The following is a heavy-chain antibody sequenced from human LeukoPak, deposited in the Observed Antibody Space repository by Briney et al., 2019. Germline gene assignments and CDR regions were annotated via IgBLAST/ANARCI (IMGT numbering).Heavy chain of an antibody. CDR1: GVSFSGYY. Sequence: PSETLSLTCAVHGVSFSGYYWSWIRQPPGKGLEWIGEINHSGSTNYNPSLKSRVTISVDTSKNQFSLKLSSVTAADTAVYYCASSGDYGDFDAFDIWGQGTMVTVSS. CDR3: ASSGDYGDFDAFDI. J-gene: IGHJ3*02. V-gene: IGHV4-34*01. CDR2: INHSGST. D-gene: IGHD4-17*01.